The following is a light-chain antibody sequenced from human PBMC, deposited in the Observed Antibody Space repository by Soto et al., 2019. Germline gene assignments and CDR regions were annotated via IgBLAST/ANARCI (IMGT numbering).Light chain of an antibody. CDR3: MQGSHWPWT. V-gene: IGKV2-30*01. CDR2: RVS. J-gene: IGKJ1*01. Sequence: DAVLTQSPLSLPVTLGQPASVSCRSSQSLVYTDGSTSRHWFQQRPGQPPRRLIDRVSNRDAGVPDRFSGSGSGTDFTLKVSRVEAEDVGVYYCMQGSHWPWTVGQGTKVEI. CDR1: QSLVYTDGSTS.